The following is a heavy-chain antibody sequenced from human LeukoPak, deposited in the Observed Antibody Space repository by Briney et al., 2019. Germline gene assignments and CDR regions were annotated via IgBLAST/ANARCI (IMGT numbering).Heavy chain of an antibody. CDR1: GGSFSGYY. D-gene: IGHD4-17*01. Sequence: SETLSLTCAVYGGSFSGYYWSWIRQPPGKGLEWIGETNHSGSTNYNPSLKSRVTISVDTSKNQFSLKLSSVTAADTAVYYCARVAVTKRGIDYWGQGTLVTVSS. CDR2: TNHSGST. V-gene: IGHV4-34*01. CDR3: ARVAVTKRGIDY. J-gene: IGHJ4*02.